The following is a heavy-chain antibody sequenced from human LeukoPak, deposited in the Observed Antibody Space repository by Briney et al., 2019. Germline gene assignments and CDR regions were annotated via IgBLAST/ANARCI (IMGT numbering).Heavy chain of an antibody. CDR1: GFTFSGSD. J-gene: IGHJ4*02. Sequence: GALILSCAASGFTFSGSDMHWVRQASGKGLEWVGRIRTKINNYATAYAASVEGRFTISRDDSMNTAYLQMNSLKTEDTAVYYCSNQAHPALGDYDLLDYWGQGTLVTVSS. V-gene: IGHV3-73*01. CDR3: SNQAHPALGDYDLLDY. CDR2: IRTKINNYAT. D-gene: IGHD4-17*01.